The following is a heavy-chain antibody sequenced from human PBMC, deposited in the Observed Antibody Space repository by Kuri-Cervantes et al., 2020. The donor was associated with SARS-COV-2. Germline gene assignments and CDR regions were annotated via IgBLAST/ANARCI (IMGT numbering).Heavy chain of an antibody. CDR3: ARQWLYYFDY. J-gene: IGHJ4*02. CDR2: ITYSGGST. Sequence: GESLKISCVGSGFTFRNYGMNWVRQAPGKGLEWVAQITYSGGSTYYADSVKGRFTVSRDNSKNTLYLQMDSLRAEDTAVYYCARQWLYYFDYWGQGTLVTVSS. D-gene: IGHD3-22*01. CDR1: GFTFRNYG. V-gene: IGHV3-23*01.